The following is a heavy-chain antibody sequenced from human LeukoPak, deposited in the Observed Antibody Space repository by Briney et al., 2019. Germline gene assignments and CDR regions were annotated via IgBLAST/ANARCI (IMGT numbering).Heavy chain of an antibody. CDR1: GGSFSGYY. CDR3: ARVQTSYYYYYMDV. CDR2: INHSGST. Sequence: SETLSLTCAVYGGSFSGYYWSWIRQPPGKGLEWIGEINHSGSTNYNPSLKSRVTISVDTSKNQFSLKLSSVTAADTAVYYCARVQTSYYYYYMDVWGKGTTVTVSS. V-gene: IGHV4-34*01. J-gene: IGHJ6*03.